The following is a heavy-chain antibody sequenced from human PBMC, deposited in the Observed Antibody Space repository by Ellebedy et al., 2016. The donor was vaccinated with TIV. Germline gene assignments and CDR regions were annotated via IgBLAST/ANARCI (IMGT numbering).Heavy chain of an antibody. CDR1: GGSVSSGSYY. J-gene: IGHJ6*03. CDR3: SSSWSLYMDV. CDR2: IYYSGST. D-gene: IGHD6-13*01. V-gene: IGHV4-61*01. Sequence: SETLSLXCTVSGGSVSSGSYYWSWIRQPPGKGLEWIGYIYYSGSTNYNPSLKSRVTISVDTSKNQFSLKLSSVTAADTAVYYCSSSWSLYMDVWGKGTTVTVSS.